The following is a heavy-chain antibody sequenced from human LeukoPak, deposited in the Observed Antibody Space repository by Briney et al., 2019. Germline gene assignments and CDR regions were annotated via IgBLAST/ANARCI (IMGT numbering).Heavy chain of an antibody. CDR3: ARDPWRAYCSSTSCYRDAFDI. CDR2: ISSSSSAI. D-gene: IGHD2-2*01. V-gene: IGHV3-48*01. Sequence: GGSLRLSCAASGFTFSSYSMNWVRQAPGKGLEWVSYISSSSSAIYYADSVKGRFTISRDNAKNSLYLQMNSLRAEDTAVYYCARDPWRAYCSSTSCYRDAFDIWGQGTMVTVSS. J-gene: IGHJ3*02. CDR1: GFTFSSYS.